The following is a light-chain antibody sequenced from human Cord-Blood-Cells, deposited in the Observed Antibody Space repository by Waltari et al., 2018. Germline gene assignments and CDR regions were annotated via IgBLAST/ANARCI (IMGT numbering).Light chain of an antibody. J-gene: IGLJ3*02. V-gene: IGLV2-14*03. CDR2: DIS. Sequence: QSALPQPASVSGSPGQSLTISPTGTSCDVVGYNYVSWYQHHPGKAPKLIIYDISNRPSWVSNLFSGSKSGNAASLTISGLQAEDEADYYCSSYTSSSTWVFGGGTKLTVL. CDR3: SSYTSSSTWV. CDR1: SCDVVGYNY.